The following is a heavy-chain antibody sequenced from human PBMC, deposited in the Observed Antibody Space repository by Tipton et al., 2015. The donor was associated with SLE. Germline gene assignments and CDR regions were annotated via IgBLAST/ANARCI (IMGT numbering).Heavy chain of an antibody. V-gene: IGHV4-34*01. CDR3: ASDSIPPYYYGSGSYAFDI. Sequence: LRLSCAVYGGSFSGYYWSWIRQPPGKGLEWIGEINHSGSTNYNPSLKSRVTISVDTSKNQFSLKLSSVTAADTAVYYCASDSIPPYYYGSGSYAFDIWGQGTMVTVSS. D-gene: IGHD3-10*01. CDR1: GGSFSGYY. CDR2: INHSGST. J-gene: IGHJ3*02.